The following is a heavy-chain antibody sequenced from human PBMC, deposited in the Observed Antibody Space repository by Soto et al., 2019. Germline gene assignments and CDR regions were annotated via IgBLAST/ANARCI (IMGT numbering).Heavy chain of an antibody. D-gene: IGHD2-15*01. J-gene: IGHJ1*01. Sequence: QVQLVESGGGVVQPGRSLRLSCAASGFTFSSYGMHWVRQAPGKGLEWVAVISYDGSNKYYADSVKGRFTISRDNSKNTLYLQMNNLRAEDTAVYYCAKVKDCSGGSCYSLNQYFQHWGQGTLVTVSS. CDR3: AKVKDCSGGSCYSLNQYFQH. V-gene: IGHV3-30*18. CDR2: ISYDGSNK. CDR1: GFTFSSYG.